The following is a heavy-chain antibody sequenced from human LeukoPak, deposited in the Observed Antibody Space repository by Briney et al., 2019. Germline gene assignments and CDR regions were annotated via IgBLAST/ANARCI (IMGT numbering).Heavy chain of an antibody. CDR1: GYTLTELS. D-gene: IGHD5-18*01. CDR2: FDPEDGET. Sequence: ASVKVSCKVSGYTLTELSMHWVRQAPGKGPEWMGGFDPEDGETIYAQKFQGRVTMTEDTSTDTAYMELSSLRSEDTAVYYCATELWIQLWPPPFAYWGQGTLVTVSS. V-gene: IGHV1-24*01. J-gene: IGHJ4*02. CDR3: ATELWIQLWPPPFAY.